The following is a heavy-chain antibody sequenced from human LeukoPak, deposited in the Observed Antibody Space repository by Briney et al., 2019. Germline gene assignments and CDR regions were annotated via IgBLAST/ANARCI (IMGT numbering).Heavy chain of an antibody. D-gene: IGHD2/OR15-2a*01. J-gene: IGHJ3*01. CDR1: GYTFTGYY. V-gene: IGHV1-2*02. Sequence: ASVKVSCKASGYTFTGYYMHWVRQVPGPGLEWMGWINLDSGGTNNAQKFQGRVTMTRDTSINTAYMELSRLRSDDTAVYYCARTFYDTLDSDAFDFWGQGTMVIVSS. CDR2: INLDSGGT. CDR3: ARTFYDTLDSDAFDF.